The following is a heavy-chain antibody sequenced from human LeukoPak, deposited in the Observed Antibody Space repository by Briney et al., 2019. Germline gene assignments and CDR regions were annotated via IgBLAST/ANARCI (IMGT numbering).Heavy chain of an antibody. CDR3: TRGLGEHGGVSDR. CDR2: IKHDGSEQ. D-gene: IGHD3-16*01. CDR1: GFIFTSNR. J-gene: IGHJ5*02. Sequence: PGGSLRLSCAASGFIFTSNRMNWVRQALGKGLEWVANIKHDGSEQIYVDSVKGRFTISRDNAKDSVYLQMNSLRAEDTAVYYCTRGLGEHGGVSDRWGQGTLVIVS. V-gene: IGHV3-7*01.